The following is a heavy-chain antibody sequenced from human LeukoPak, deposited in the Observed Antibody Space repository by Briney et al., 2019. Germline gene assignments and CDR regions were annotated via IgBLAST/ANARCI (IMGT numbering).Heavy chain of an antibody. D-gene: IGHD4-17*01. CDR3: ASPFSSGVTTSAFDI. Sequence: PGEYLKISCKGSGYSFTSYWIGWVRQMPGKGLEWMGIIYPGDSDTRYSPSFQGQVTISADKSISTAYLQWSSLKASDTAMYYCASPFSSGVTTSAFDIWGQGTMVTVSS. V-gene: IGHV5-51*01. CDR1: GYSFTSYW. CDR2: IYPGDSDT. J-gene: IGHJ3*02.